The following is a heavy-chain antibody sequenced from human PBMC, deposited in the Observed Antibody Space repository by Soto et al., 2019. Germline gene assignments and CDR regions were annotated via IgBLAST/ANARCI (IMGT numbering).Heavy chain of an antibody. CDR3: ARVRPPTSTSPAAVLYYFDY. Sequence: QVHLQESGPGLVKPSGTLSLTCGVSGASVSSSHWWTWVRQPPGKGLEWIGEIYHVGFTSYHPSRKSRLIMSRDQSRNQFSLKMSSVTAAGTAVYYCARVRPPTSTSPAAVLYYFDYWGQGSLVTVSS. D-gene: IGHD2-2*01. CDR1: GASVSSSHW. CDR2: IYHVGFT. V-gene: IGHV4-4*02. J-gene: IGHJ4*02.